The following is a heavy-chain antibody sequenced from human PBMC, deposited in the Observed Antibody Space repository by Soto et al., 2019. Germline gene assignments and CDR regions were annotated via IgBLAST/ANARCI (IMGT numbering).Heavy chain of an antibody. D-gene: IGHD3-10*01. CDR2: INSRGDYT. J-gene: IGHJ4*02. CDR1: GFTFSNYA. V-gene: IGHV3-23*01. CDR3: AKSYHYASGDYYNHFDY. Sequence: PGGSLRLSCAVSGFTFSNYAMTWVRQAPGKGLEWVSTINSRGDYTHYADSVKGRFTISRDNSRNTLHLQMNSLRADDTAVYYCAKSYHYASGDYYNHFDYWGQGTLVTVSS.